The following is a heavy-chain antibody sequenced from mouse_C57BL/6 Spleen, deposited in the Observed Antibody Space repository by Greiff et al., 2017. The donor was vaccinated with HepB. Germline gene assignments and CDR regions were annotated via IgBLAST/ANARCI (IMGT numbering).Heavy chain of an antibody. D-gene: IGHD1-3*01. Sequence: DVHLVESGGDLVKPGGSLKLSCAASGFTFSSYGMSWVRQTPDKRLEWVATISSGGSYTYYPDSVKGRFTISRDNAKNTLYLQMSSLKSEDTAMYYWAYIPGFAYWGQGTLVTVSA. V-gene: IGHV5-6*01. J-gene: IGHJ3*01. CDR3: AYIPGFAY. CDR1: GFTFSSYG. CDR2: ISSGGSYT.